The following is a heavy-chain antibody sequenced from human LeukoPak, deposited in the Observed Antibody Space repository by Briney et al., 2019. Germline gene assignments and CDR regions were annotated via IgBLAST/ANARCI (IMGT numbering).Heavy chain of an antibody. Sequence: SGPTLVNPTQTLTLTCTFSGFSLSTSGMCVIWIRQPPGKALEWLARIDWDDDKFYSTSLKTRLTISKDTSKNQVVLTMTNMDPVDTATYYCARISRLSNYYYMDVWGKGTTVTVSS. CDR2: IDWDDDK. V-gene: IGHV2-70*17. CDR3: ARISRLSNYYYMDV. D-gene: IGHD2-15*01. J-gene: IGHJ6*03. CDR1: GFSLSTSGMC.